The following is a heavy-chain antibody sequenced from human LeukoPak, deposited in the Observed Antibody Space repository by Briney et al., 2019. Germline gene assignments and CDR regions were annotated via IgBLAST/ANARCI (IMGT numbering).Heavy chain of an antibody. CDR3: ARGLKYYYDSSGPRGRWFDP. J-gene: IGHJ5*02. D-gene: IGHD3-22*01. CDR2: INHSGST. CDR1: GGSFSSYY. Sequence: SETLSLTCAVYGGSFSSYYWSWIRQPPGKGLEWVGEINHSGSTNYNPSLKGRVTISVDPSKNQFSLKLSSVTAADTAVYYCARGLKYYYDSSGPRGRWFDPWGQGTLVTVSS. V-gene: IGHV4-34*01.